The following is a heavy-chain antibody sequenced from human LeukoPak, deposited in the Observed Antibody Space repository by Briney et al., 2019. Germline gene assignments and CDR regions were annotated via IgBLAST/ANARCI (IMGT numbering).Heavy chain of an antibody. Sequence: PGGSLRLSCAASGFTVSSNYMGWVRQAPGKGLEWVSVIYSGGSTYYADSVKGRFTISRDNSKNTLYLQMNSLRAEDTAVYYCARDHSSGSYFWGQRTLVTVSS. CDR3: ARDHSSGSYF. CDR2: IYSGGST. V-gene: IGHV3-66*02. D-gene: IGHD3-22*01. CDR1: GFTVSSNY. J-gene: IGHJ4*02.